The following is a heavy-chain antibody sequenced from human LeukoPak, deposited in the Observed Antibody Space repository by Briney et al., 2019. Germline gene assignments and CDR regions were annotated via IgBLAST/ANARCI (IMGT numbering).Heavy chain of an antibody. V-gene: IGHV4-59*01. CDR3: ARDRSRYSHDAFDI. CDR1: GGPISSYY. Sequence: ASETLSLTCTVSGGPISSYYRSWIRQPPGKGLEWIGYIYYSGSTNYDPSLKSRVTISVDTSENQFSLKLSSVAAADTAVYYCARDRSRYSHDAFDIWGQGTMVTVSS. D-gene: IGHD5-18*01. J-gene: IGHJ3*02. CDR2: IYYSGST.